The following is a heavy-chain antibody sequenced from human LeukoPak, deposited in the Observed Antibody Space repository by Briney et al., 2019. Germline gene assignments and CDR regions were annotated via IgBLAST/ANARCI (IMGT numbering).Heavy chain of an antibody. CDR3: ARGPYSYDSSGAFDI. J-gene: IGHJ3*02. D-gene: IGHD3-22*01. CDR2: IYYSGST. CDR1: GGSISSYY. Sequence: SETLSLTCTVSGGSISSYYWSWIRQPPGKGLEGIGDIYYSGSTNYNPSLKSRVTISVDTSKNQFSLKLSSVTAADTAVYYCARGPYSYDSSGAFDIWGQGTMVTVSS. V-gene: IGHV4-59*01.